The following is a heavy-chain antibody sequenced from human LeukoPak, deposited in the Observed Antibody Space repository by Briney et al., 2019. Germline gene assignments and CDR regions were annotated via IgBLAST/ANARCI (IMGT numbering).Heavy chain of an antibody. Sequence: SETLSLTCTVSGGSISSYYWNWIRQPPGKGLEWIGYIYYTGYTNYNRSLKSRVTISVGTSKKQFSLKLNSVTAADTAVYYCARAYGGNSQYFQHWGQGTLVTVSS. J-gene: IGHJ1*01. CDR3: ARAYGGNSQYFQH. V-gene: IGHV4-59*01. CDR1: GGSISSYY. CDR2: IYYTGYT. D-gene: IGHD4-23*01.